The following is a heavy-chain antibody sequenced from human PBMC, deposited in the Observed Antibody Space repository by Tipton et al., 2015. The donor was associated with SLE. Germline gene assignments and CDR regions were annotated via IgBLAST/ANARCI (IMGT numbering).Heavy chain of an antibody. J-gene: IGHJ6*03. V-gene: IGHV4-59*01. CDR2: IYYSGST. CDR1: GGSISSYY. D-gene: IGHD2-2*01. CDR3: AREGCSSTSCPYYMDV. Sequence: TLSLTCTASGGSISSYYWSWIRQPPGKGLEWMGYIYYSGSTNYNPSLKSRVTISVDTSKNQFSLKLSSVTAADTAVYYCAREGCSSTSCPYYMDVWGKGTTVTVSS.